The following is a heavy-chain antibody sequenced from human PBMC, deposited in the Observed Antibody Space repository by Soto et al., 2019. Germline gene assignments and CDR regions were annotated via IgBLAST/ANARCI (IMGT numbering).Heavy chain of an antibody. J-gene: IGHJ6*03. CDR2: ISSSSSYI. D-gene: IGHD3-3*01. Sequence: GGSLRLSCAASGFTFSSYSMNWVRQAPGKGLEWVSSISSSSSYIYYADSVKGRFTISRDNAKNSLYLQMNSLRAEDTAVYYCARVSYDFWSGYYPNYYYYYMDVWGKGTTVTVS. V-gene: IGHV3-21*01. CDR3: ARVSYDFWSGYYPNYYYYYMDV. CDR1: GFTFSSYS.